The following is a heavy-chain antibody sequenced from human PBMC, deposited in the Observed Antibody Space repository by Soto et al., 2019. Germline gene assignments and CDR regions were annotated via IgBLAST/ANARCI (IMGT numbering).Heavy chain of an antibody. V-gene: IGHV4-39*01. D-gene: IGHD2-2*02. CDR2: IYYSGST. CDR1: GGSITSSYY. Sequence: SETLSLTCTVSGGSITSSYYRGWIRQPPGKGLEWIGSIYYSGSTYYNPSLKSRVTISVDTSKNQFSLKLSSVTAADTAVYYCATIPATTILTDYWGQGTLVAVS. J-gene: IGHJ4*02. CDR3: ATIPATTILTDY.